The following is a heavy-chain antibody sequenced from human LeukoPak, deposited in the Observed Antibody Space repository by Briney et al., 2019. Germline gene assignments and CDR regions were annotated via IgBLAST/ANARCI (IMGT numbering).Heavy chain of an antibody. CDR2: ISETGGVT. CDR3: ARDSSHYLGSSDY. V-gene: IGHV3-23*01. D-gene: IGHD6-6*01. CDR1: GFTFSSYG. Sequence: GGSLRLSCAASGFTFSSYGMSWVRQAPGKGLEWVSVISETGGVTHYADSMKGRFTISRDNIKNTLNLQMNSLRAEDTAIYYCARDSSHYLGSSDYWGQGTLVTVSS. J-gene: IGHJ4*02.